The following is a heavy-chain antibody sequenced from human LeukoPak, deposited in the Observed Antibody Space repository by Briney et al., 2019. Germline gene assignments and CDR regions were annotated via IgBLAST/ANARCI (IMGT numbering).Heavy chain of an antibody. Sequence: PSETLSLTCAVSGGSISSGGYSWSWIRQPPGKGLEWIGYIYHSGSTYYNPSLKSRVTISVDRSKNQFSLKLSSVTAADTAVYYCARAPGGDAFDIWGQGTMVTVSS. CDR3: ARAPGGDAFDI. V-gene: IGHV4-30-2*01. CDR1: GGSISSGGYS. J-gene: IGHJ3*02. D-gene: IGHD4-23*01. CDR2: IYHSGST.